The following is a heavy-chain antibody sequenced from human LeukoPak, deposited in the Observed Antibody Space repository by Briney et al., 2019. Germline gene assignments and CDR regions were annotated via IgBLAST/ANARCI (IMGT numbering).Heavy chain of an antibody. D-gene: IGHD5-24*01. J-gene: IGHJ5*02. CDR1: GGSVSRSSYY. V-gene: IGHV4-39*07. CDR2: IYYSGST. CDR3: ARESLTWLQSRTSWFDP. Sequence: MPSETLSLTCTVSGGSVSRSSYYWGWIRQPPGKGLEGIGSIYYSGSTYYNPSLKSRVTISVDSSKNQFSLRLSSVTAADTAVYYCARESLTWLQSRTSWFDPWGQGTLVTVSS.